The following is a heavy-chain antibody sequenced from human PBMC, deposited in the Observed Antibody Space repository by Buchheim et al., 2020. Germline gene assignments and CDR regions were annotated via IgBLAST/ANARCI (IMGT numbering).Heavy chain of an antibody. J-gene: IGHJ2*01. Sequence: EVQLVESGGGLVQPGGSLRLSCAASGFTFSNYWMTWVRQAPGKGLEWVANITQDGSEKYYVDSVKGRFTISRDNAKNSLYLQMNSLRAEDTAVYYCARDPGIAVAGSGWYFDLWGRGTL. CDR3: ARDPGIAVAGSGWYFDL. CDR1: GFTFSNYW. V-gene: IGHV3-7*04. CDR2: ITQDGSEK. D-gene: IGHD6-19*01.